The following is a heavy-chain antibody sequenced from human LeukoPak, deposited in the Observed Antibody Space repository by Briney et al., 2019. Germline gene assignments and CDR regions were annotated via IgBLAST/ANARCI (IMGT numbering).Heavy chain of an antibody. D-gene: IGHD2-2*01. CDR2: ISSSSSTI. J-gene: IGHJ4*02. CDR1: GFTFSSYS. V-gene: IGHV3-48*04. Sequence: GGSLRLSCAASGFTFSSYSMNWVRQAPGKGLGWVPYISSSSSTIYYADSVKGRFTISRDNAKNSLYLQMNSLRAEDTAVYYCASEPAATRMSSPGSSDYWGQGTLVTVSS. CDR3: ASEPAATRMSSPGSSDY.